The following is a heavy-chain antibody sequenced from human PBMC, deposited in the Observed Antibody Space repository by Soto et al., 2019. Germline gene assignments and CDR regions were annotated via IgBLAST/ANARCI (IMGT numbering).Heavy chain of an antibody. CDR3: AGGVWGSYRYYSFDY. Sequence: PSETLSLTCTVSGGXISSYYWSWIRQPPGKGLEWIGYIYYSGSTNYNPSLKSRATISVDTSKNQFSLKLSSVTAADTAVYYCAGGVWGSYRYYSFDYWGQGTLVTSPQ. CDR1: GGXISSYY. V-gene: IGHV4-59*08. CDR2: IYYSGST. D-gene: IGHD3-16*02. J-gene: IGHJ4*02.